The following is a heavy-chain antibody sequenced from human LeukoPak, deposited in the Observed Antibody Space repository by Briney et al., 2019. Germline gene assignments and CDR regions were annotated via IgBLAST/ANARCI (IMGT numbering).Heavy chain of an antibody. CDR2: FDPADGVT. D-gene: IGHD3-10*01. Sequence: ASVKVSCKVSGYTLTELSIHWVRQAPGKGLEWVGGFDPADGVTIYAQKFQGRVTMTEETSTDTAYMKLSSLRSADTALYYCAKESRVRGPRFFDYWGQGTLIIVSS. CDR1: GYTLTELS. CDR3: AKESRVRGPRFFDY. V-gene: IGHV1-24*01. J-gene: IGHJ4*02.